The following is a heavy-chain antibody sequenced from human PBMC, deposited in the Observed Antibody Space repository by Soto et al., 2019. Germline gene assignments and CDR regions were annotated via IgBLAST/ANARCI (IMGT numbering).Heavy chain of an antibody. Sequence: SETLSLTCTVSGGSISSSSYYWGWIRQPPGKGLEWIGSIYYSGSTYYNPSLKSRVTISVDTSKNPFSLKLSSVTAADTAVYYCARFSGSYSDAFDIWGQGTMVTVSS. CDR3: ARFSGSYSDAFDI. CDR2: IYYSGST. V-gene: IGHV4-39*01. J-gene: IGHJ3*02. D-gene: IGHD1-26*01. CDR1: GGSISSSSYY.